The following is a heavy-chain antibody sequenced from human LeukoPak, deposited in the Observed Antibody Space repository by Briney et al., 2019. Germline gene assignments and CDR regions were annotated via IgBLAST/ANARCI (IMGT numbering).Heavy chain of an antibody. Sequence: SETLSLTCTVSGDSISGSTYYWGWIRQPPGKGLEWIGTIYYNGNTYYNPSLKSRVTISVDTSKNQFSLKVSSVTAADTAVYYCASVTNGWYYFDYWGPGTLVTVSS. J-gene: IGHJ4*02. V-gene: IGHV4-39*07. D-gene: IGHD6-19*01. CDR2: IYYNGNT. CDR1: GDSISGSTYY. CDR3: ASVTNGWYYFDY.